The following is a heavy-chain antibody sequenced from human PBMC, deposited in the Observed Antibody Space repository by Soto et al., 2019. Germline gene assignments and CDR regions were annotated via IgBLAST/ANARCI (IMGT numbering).Heavy chain of an antibody. V-gene: IGHV3-23*01. CDR3: AKVPLNGPQTQPPSPFRDY. CDR1: GFTFTNHA. Sequence: GGSLRLSCAVSGFTFTNHAMSWVRQTPGKGLEWVSAISESGGSTFYAGSVRGRFTISRDNSKNTLYLQMNSLRAEDTAVYFCAKVPLNGPQTQPPSPFRDYCGQGPLVTVSS. J-gene: IGHJ4*02. CDR2: ISESGGST.